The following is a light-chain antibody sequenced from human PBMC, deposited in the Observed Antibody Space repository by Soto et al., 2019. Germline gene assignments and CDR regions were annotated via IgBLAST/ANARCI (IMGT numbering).Light chain of an antibody. Sequence: PGERATLSCRASQSVPKNYLAWYQQEPGQAPRLLIHGASIRATDIPDRFTGGGSGTDFTLTISRLEPEDFAAYYCHQYAYAPQTFGQGTKVEIK. CDR2: GAS. CDR3: HQYAYAPQT. J-gene: IGKJ1*01. V-gene: IGKV3-20*01. CDR1: QSVPKNY.